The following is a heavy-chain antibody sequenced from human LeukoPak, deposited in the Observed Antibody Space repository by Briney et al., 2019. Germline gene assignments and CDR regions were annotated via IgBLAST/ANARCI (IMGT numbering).Heavy chain of an antibody. CDR3: ARDRYGVWDFWRLNWFDP. CDR2: ISAYNGNT. Sequence: ASVKVSCKASGYTFTSYGISWVRQAPGQGLEWMGWISAYNGNTSYAQKLQGRVTMTTDTSTSTAYMELRSLRSDDTAVYYCARDRYGVWDFWRLNWFDPWDQGTLVTVSS. CDR1: GYTFTSYG. D-gene: IGHD3-3*01. V-gene: IGHV1-18*01. J-gene: IGHJ5*02.